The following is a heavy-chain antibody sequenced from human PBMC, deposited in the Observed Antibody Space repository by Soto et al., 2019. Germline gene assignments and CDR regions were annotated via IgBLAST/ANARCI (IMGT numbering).Heavy chain of an antibody. CDR1: GGSISSGGYY. CDR2: IYYSGST. CDR3: ARAQSRYYYYYYMDV. J-gene: IGHJ6*03. Sequence: PSETLSLTCTVSGGSISSGGYYWSWIRQHPGKGLEWIGYIYYSGSTYYNPSLKSRVTISVDTSKNQFSLKLSSVTAADTAVYYCARAQSRYYYYYYMDVWGKGTTVTVSS. V-gene: IGHV4-31*03.